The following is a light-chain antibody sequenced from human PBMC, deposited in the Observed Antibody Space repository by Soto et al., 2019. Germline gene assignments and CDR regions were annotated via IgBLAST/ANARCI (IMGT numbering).Light chain of an antibody. CDR2: RNN. CDR1: SSTIGSDY. V-gene: IGLV1-47*01. J-gene: IGLJ1*01. Sequence: QSVLTQPPSASGTPGQRVTISCSGSSSTIGSDYVYWYQQFPGTAPKLLIYRNNQRPSGVPDRFSGSKSGTSASLAISGLRSEDEADYYCAAWDDSLSGYVFRTGTKVTVL. CDR3: AAWDDSLSGYV.